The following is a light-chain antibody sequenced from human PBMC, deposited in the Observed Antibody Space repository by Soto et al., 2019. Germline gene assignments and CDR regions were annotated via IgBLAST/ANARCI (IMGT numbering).Light chain of an antibody. CDR2: DAS. J-gene: IGKJ1*01. CDR1: HSISSW. Sequence: GDRVTIACRASHSISSWLAWYQQKPGKAPKLLIYDASSLERGVPSIFSGGGAGTDFTLTSSSLPPDDFATYCCQHYKSYLTFGQGTKVDIK. V-gene: IGKV1-5*01. CDR3: QHYKSYLT.